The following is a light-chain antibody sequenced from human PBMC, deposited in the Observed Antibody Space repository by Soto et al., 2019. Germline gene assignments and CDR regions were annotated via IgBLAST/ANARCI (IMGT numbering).Light chain of an antibody. CDR2: GVS. CDR1: SSDIGGYNY. CDR3: SSYRSSIIPVV. J-gene: IGLJ2*01. Sequence: QSALTQPASVSGSPGQSITISCTGTSSDIGGYNYVSWYQQHPGKAPKLMIYGVSNRPSGVSGRFFGSKSGNTASLTISGLQPEDEAVYYCSSYRSSIIPVVFGGGTKLTVL. V-gene: IGLV2-14*01.